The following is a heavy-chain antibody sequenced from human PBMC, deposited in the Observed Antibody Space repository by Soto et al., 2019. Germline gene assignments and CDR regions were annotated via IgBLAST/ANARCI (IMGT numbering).Heavy chain of an antibody. Sequence: QVQLVQSGAEVKKPGASVKVSCKASGYTFTSYYINWVRQATGQGPEWMGWMNPDSGRTGYARKSPGRVSITRNSCLRTAYMELSSRRCDDTAIYYGARVRGHYSRSNYVAPWGLGTLVTVSS. V-gene: IGHV1-8*01. J-gene: IGHJ5*02. D-gene: IGHD6-13*01. CDR3: ARVRGHYSRSNYVAP. CDR1: GYTFTSYY. CDR2: MNPDSGRT.